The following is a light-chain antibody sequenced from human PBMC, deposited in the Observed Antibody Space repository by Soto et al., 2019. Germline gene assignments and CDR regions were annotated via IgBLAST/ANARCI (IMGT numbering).Light chain of an antibody. Sequence: EVVLTQSPATLSLSPWERANLSCRASQSVGTKLAWYQQTPGQAPRLLIYNASNRATGIPARFSGSGSGTDFTLTISSLEPEDFAVYFCQHRAGWPPALTFGGGTKVDIK. CDR2: NAS. J-gene: IGKJ4*01. V-gene: IGKV3-11*01. CDR1: QSVGTK. CDR3: QHRAGWPPALT.